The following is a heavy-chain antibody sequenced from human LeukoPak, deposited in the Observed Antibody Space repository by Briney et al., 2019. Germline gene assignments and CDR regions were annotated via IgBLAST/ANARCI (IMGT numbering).Heavy chain of an antibody. CDR3: TQRTVVVVAATRPMDV. D-gene: IGHD2-15*01. V-gene: IGHV3-73*01. CDR2: IRSKANSYAT. J-gene: IGHJ6*03. Sequence: GGSLRLSCAASGFTFSGSAMHWVRQASGKGLEWVGRIRSKANSYATAYAASVKGRFTISGDDSKNTAYLQMNSLKTEDTAVYYCTQRTVVVVAATRPMDVWGKGTTVTVSS. CDR1: GFTFSGSA.